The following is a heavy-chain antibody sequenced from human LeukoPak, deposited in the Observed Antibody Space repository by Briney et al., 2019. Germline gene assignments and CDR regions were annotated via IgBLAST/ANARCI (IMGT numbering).Heavy chain of an antibody. V-gene: IGHV3-33*01. CDR1: GFTFSDYG. Sequence: QSGGSLRLSCTASGFTFSDYGMHWVRQPPGKGLEWVAIIWYDGSNKKYEDSVKGRFTISRDNSKSTLYLQMNSLRAEDTAVYYCARGVDYYENSGTIDYWGQGTLVTVSS. CDR3: ARGVDYYENSGTIDY. J-gene: IGHJ4*02. CDR2: IWYDGSNK. D-gene: IGHD3-22*01.